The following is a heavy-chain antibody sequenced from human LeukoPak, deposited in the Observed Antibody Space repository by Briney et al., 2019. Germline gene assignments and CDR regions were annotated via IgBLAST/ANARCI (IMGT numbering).Heavy chain of an antibody. D-gene: IGHD3-3*01. CDR3: ARDYDFWSGYYYYYGMDV. CDR1: GGSISSSSYY. Sequence: ETLSLTCTVSGGSISSSSYYWGWIRQPPGKGLEWVSVIYSGGSTYYADSVKGRFTISRDNSKNTLYLQMNSLRAEDTAVYYCARDYDFWSGYYYYYGMDVWGQGTTVTVSS. J-gene: IGHJ6*02. CDR2: IYSGGST. V-gene: IGHV3-66*01.